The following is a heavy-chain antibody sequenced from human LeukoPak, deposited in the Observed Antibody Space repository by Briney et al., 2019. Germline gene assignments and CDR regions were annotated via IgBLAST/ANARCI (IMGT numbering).Heavy chain of an antibody. CDR3: ARGPRLGGCSGGSCREGEVAVAVAYYFDY. J-gene: IGHJ4*02. CDR1: GGSFSGYY. V-gene: IGHV4-34*01. Sequence: SETLSLTCVVYGGSFSGYYWSWIRQPAENGREWIGEINHSVSNTYHPTLKSRVTISVDTPKNQLSLKLSSVTAAETAVYYCARGPRLGGCSGGSCREGEVAVAVAYYFDYWGQGTLVTVSS. CDR2: INHSVSN. D-gene: IGHD2-15*01.